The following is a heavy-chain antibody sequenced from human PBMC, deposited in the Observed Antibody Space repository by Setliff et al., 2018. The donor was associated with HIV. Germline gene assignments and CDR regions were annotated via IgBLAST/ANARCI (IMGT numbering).Heavy chain of an antibody. D-gene: IGHD1-1*01. J-gene: IGHJ4*02. V-gene: IGHV4-61*09. CDR1: GGSINSGSYY. Sequence: SETLSLTCTVSGGSINSGSYYWSWIRQPAGKGLEWIGHIYTSGSTNYNPSLKSRVTISVDTSKNQFSLRLKSVTAAETAVYYCARGGDGYNPGGGTFDHWGQGTLVTVSS. CDR2: IYTSGST. CDR3: ARGGDGYNPGGGTFDH.